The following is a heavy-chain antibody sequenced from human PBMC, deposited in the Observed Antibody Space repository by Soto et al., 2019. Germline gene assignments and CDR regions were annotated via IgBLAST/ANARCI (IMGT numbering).Heavy chain of an antibody. J-gene: IGHJ4*02. D-gene: IGHD3-22*01. Sequence: GESLKISCKGSGYSFTSYWISWVRQMPGKGLEWMGRIDPSDSYTNYSPSFQGHVTISADKSISTAYLQWSSLKASDTAMYYCARVSPHYYYDSSGYRYWGQGTLVTVSS. CDR1: GYSFTSYW. CDR3: ARVSPHYYYDSSGYRY. V-gene: IGHV5-10-1*01. CDR2: IDPSDSYT.